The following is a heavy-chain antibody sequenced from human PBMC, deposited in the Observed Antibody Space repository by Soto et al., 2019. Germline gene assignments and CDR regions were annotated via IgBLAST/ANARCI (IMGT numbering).Heavy chain of an antibody. CDR1: GFTVSSNS. CDR3: ARLSPYDFWN. D-gene: IGHD3-3*01. J-gene: IGHJ4*02. CDR2: LSSGGTT. Sequence: PGGSLRLSCAASGFTVSSNSMNWVRQAPGEGLQWVSMLSSGGTTYYADSVKGRFTISRDNSKNTLYLQMKSLRAEDRAGYYCARLSPYDFWNWGQGTVVTVSS. V-gene: IGHV3-66*04.